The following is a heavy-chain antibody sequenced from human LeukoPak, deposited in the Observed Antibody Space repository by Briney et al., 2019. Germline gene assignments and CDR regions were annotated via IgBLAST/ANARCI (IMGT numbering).Heavy chain of an antibody. Sequence: SETLSLTCAVYGGSFSDYYRSWIRQPPGKGLEWIGEINHSGRINYNPSLKSRVTISVDTSKNQFSLKLSSVTAADTAVYYCARDLGEHSSGWYWGYYYYYYMDVWGKGTTVTISS. CDR3: ARDLGEHSSGWYWGYYYYYYMDV. CDR2: INHSGRI. J-gene: IGHJ6*03. CDR1: GGSFSDYY. D-gene: IGHD6-19*01. V-gene: IGHV4-34*01.